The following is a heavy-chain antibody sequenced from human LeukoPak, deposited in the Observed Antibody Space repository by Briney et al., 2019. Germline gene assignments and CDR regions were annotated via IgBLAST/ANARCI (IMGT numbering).Heavy chain of an antibody. D-gene: IGHD3-3*01. CDR2: IKQDGSEK. CDR1: GFRFSTYW. J-gene: IGHJ5*02. V-gene: IGHV3-7*01. Sequence: GGSLRLSCVASGFRFSTYWMTWVRQAPGKGLDWVANIKQDGSEKYYVDSVKGRFTVSRDNAKNSLYLEMNSLRAEDTAVYYCARRGYFEFWSGYFQRLEGWFDPWGQGTLVTVSS. CDR3: ARRGYFEFWSGYFQRLEGWFDP.